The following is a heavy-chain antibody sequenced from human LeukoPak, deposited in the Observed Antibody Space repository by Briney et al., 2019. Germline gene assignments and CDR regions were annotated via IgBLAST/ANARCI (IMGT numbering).Heavy chain of an antibody. CDR3: ARGYYDARGDSNPFDI. Sequence: SETLSLTCTVSGGSISSSHWSWIRQPPERGLEWIGYTSHSGSTNYKPSLKSRVSISIDTSKNQFSLKLTSVTAADTAMYYCARGYYDARGDSNPFDIWGQGTMVTVFS. V-gene: IGHV4-59*01. J-gene: IGHJ3*02. CDR2: TSHSGST. CDR1: GGSISSSH. D-gene: IGHD3-22*01.